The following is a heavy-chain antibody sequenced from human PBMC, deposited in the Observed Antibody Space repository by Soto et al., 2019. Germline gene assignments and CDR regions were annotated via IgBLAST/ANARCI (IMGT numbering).Heavy chain of an antibody. J-gene: IGHJ4*02. V-gene: IGHV3-73*01. Sequence: GGSLRLSCAASGFTFNGSAMHWVRQASGKGLEWVGRIRSKANSYATAYAASVKGRFTISRDDSKNTAYLQMNSLKTEDTAVYYCTRLGYYDSSGYYPTSFDYWGQGTLVTVSS. CDR2: IRSKANSYAT. CDR3: TRLGYYDSSGYYPTSFDY. CDR1: GFTFNGSA. D-gene: IGHD3-22*01.